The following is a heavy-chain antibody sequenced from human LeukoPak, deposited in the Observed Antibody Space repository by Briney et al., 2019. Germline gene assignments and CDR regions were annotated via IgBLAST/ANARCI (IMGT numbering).Heavy chain of an antibody. CDR2: ISSYNGDT. CDR3: ARDPSNSSGWYIFFDF. J-gene: IGHJ4*02. CDR1: GYTFTRYG. D-gene: IGHD6-19*01. Sequence: ASVTVSYKASGYTFTRYGITWARQAPGQGGEWMGWISSYNGDTKYAQKLQGRLTTTTHPSTTTAYMQLRSLRSDDTVVYYCARDPSNSSGWYIFFDFWGQGTLVAVSS. V-gene: IGHV1-18*01.